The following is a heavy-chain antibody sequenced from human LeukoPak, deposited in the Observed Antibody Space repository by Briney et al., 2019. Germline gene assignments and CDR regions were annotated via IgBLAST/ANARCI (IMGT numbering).Heavy chain of an antibody. V-gene: IGHV1-2*02. J-gene: IGHJ6*03. D-gene: IGHD3-16*02. Sequence: GASVKVSCKASGYTFTGYYMHWVRQAPGQGLEWMGWINPNSGGTNYAQKFQGRVTMTRDTSISTAYMELSRLRSDDTAVYYCARLSDYYYYYMDVWGKGTTVTISS. CDR3: ARLSDYYYYYMDV. CDR1: GYTFTGYY. CDR2: INPNSGGT.